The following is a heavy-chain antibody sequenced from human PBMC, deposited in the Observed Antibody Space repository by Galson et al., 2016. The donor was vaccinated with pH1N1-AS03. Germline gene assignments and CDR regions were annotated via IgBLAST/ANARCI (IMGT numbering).Heavy chain of an antibody. V-gene: IGHV1-46*01. Sequence: SVKVSCKASGYTFTTHYLNWVRQAPGQGLERMGIINLSGGYTSYAQKFPGRVTMTRDTATTTVYMEMSSLRSGDTAVYYCARVSACGGDCYFFDYWGQGTLVTGSS. J-gene: IGHJ4*02. D-gene: IGHD2-21*02. CDR3: ARVSACGGDCYFFDY. CDR2: INLSGGYT. CDR1: GYTFTTHY.